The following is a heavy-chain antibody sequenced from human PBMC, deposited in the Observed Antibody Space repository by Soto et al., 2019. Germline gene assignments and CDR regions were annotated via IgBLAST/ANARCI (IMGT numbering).Heavy chain of an antibody. CDR1: GGTFSSYA. J-gene: IGHJ4*02. Sequence: QVQLVQSGAEVKKPGSSVKVSCKASGGTFSSYAIDWVRQAPGQGLEWMGGIIPIFGTADYAQKFQGRVTITAEKTTRTAYMELSRLRSEDTAVYYCARGPAGGGWGYYFDYWGQGTLVTVSS. D-gene: IGHD3-16*01. CDR2: IIPIFGTA. CDR3: ARGPAGGGWGYYFDY. V-gene: IGHV1-69*14.